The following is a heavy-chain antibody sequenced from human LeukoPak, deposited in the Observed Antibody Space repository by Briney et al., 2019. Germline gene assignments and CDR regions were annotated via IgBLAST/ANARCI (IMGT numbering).Heavy chain of an antibody. V-gene: IGHV1-69*06. D-gene: IGHD5-24*01. CDR1: GGTFNRYA. J-gene: IGHJ4*02. CDR3: ARDGYNLAADY. Sequence: SVNVSCKASGGTFNRYAISWVRQAPGQGLEWMGRIIPIFGTTNYAQKFQGRVTLTADKSTSTAYMELTSLRSEDTAVHYCARDGYNLAADYWGQGTLVTVSS. CDR2: IIPIFGTT.